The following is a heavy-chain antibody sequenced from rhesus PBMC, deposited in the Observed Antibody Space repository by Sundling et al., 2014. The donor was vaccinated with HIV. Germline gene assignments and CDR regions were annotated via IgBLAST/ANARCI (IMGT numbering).Heavy chain of an antibody. J-gene: IGHJ6*01. D-gene: IGHD1-26*01. CDR3: ARQASTGTRRNYYGLDS. CDR1: GGSISSNY. CDR2: IYGSGSTT. V-gene: IGHV4-169*01. Sequence: QVQLQESGPGLVKPSATLSLTCAVSGGSISSNYWTWIRQAPGKGLEWIGYIYGSGSTTKYNSSLKSRVTLSVDPSKNQFSLKLTSVTAADTAVYYCARQASTGTRRNYYGLDSWGQGVVVTVSS.